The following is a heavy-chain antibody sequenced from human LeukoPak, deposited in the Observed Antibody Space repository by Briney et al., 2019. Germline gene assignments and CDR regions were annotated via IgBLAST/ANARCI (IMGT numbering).Heavy chain of an antibody. CDR3: ARIAVAYYFDY. CDR1: GFTFSRYW. Sequence: PGGSLRLSCAASGFTFSRYWMSWVRQAPGKGLEWVANIKQDGSEKYYVDSVKGRFTISRDNAKNSLYLQMNSLRAEDTAVYYCARIAVAYYFDYWGQGTLVTVSS. D-gene: IGHD6-19*01. CDR2: IKQDGSEK. J-gene: IGHJ4*02. V-gene: IGHV3-7*04.